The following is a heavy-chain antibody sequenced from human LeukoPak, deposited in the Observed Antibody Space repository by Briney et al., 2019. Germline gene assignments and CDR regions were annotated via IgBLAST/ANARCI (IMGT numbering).Heavy chain of an antibody. J-gene: IGHJ4*02. CDR3: TTRSGDFWSGFVN. D-gene: IGHD3-3*01. Sequence: ASVKVSCKVSGNSPSELSIQWVRQAPGKGLECLGGFDPEEAKMVYAQNFQGRVTMTEDTSTQTAYMELSSLTSDDTAVYYCTTRSGDFWSGFVNWGQGTLVTVSS. V-gene: IGHV1-24*01. CDR2: FDPEEAKM. CDR1: GNSPSELS.